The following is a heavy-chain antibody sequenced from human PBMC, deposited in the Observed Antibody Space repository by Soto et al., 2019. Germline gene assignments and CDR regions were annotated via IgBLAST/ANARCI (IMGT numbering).Heavy chain of an antibody. D-gene: IGHD2-21*01. CDR2: IYYSGST. Sequence: PSETLSLTCTVSAGSISSYYWSWIRQPPGRGLEWIGYIYYSGSTNYNPSLKSRVTISVDTSKNQFSLKLSSVTAADTAVYYCARLGAYPPSLDPWGPGTLV. V-gene: IGHV4-59*08. CDR1: AGSISSYY. CDR3: ARLGAYPPSLDP. J-gene: IGHJ5*02.